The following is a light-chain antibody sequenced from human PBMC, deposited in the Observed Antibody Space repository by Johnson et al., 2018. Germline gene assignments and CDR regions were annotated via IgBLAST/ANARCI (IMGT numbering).Light chain of an antibody. J-gene: IGLJ1*01. V-gene: IGLV1-51*02. CDR1: SSNIGNNY. Sequence: QSVLTQPPSVSAAPGQKVTISCSGSSSNIGNNYVSWYQQLPGTAPKLLIYENNKRPSGIPARFSGSKSGMSATLGIPGLQPWDEHDYYCGTWDSSLSAGNVFGTGTKVTVL. CDR2: ENN. CDR3: GTWDSSLSAGNV.